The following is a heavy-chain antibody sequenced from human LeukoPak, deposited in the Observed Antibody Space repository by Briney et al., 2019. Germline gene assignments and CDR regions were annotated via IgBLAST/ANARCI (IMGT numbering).Heavy chain of an antibody. CDR1: GESFSGYY. CDR2: INHSGST. Sequence: KTSETLSLTCAVYGESFSGYYWSWIRQPPGKGLEWIGEINHSGSTNYNPSLKSRVTISVDTSKNQFSLKLSSVTAADTAVYYCARGQADDGYDYWGQGTLVTVSS. V-gene: IGHV4-34*01. CDR3: ARGQADDGYDY. J-gene: IGHJ4*02. D-gene: IGHD1-1*01.